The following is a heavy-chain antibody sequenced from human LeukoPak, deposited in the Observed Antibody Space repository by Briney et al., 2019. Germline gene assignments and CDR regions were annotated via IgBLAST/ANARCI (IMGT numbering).Heavy chain of an antibody. Sequence: GGSLRLSCAASGFVFDDYGMSWVRHDPGKGLEWVSGLSWNGGSTGYADSVKGRFTISRDNVKNTLYLQMNSLRAEDTALYYCTRYTRVEGLDLWGRGTLVTVSS. D-gene: IGHD1-14*01. CDR1: GFVFDDYG. J-gene: IGHJ5*02. CDR3: TRYTRVEGLDL. CDR2: LSWNGGST. V-gene: IGHV3-20*04.